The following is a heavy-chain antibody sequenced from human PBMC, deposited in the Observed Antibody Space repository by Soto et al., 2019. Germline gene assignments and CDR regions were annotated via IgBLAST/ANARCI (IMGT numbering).Heavy chain of an antibody. CDR3: AQIAARGDYFDY. CDR2: IIPIFGTA. J-gene: IGHJ4*02. Sequence: SVKVSCKASGGTFSSYAISWVRQAPGQGLEWMGGIIPIFGTANYAQKFQGRVTITADESTSTAYMELSSLRSEDTAVYYCAQIAARGDYFDYWGQGTLVTVSS. D-gene: IGHD6-6*01. CDR1: GGTFSSYA. V-gene: IGHV1-69*13.